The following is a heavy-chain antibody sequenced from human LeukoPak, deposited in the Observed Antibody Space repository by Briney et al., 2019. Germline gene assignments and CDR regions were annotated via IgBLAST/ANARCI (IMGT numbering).Heavy chain of an antibody. CDR1: GVTFSSHG. D-gene: IGHD3-10*01. Sequence: GGSLRLSCGVSGVTFSSHGMNWVRQAPGKGLEWVSGFSLDSDNVGYADSVRGRFTVSRDRAKNSLYLQINYLRPEDTALYFCTKDTDPGGINVWGQGTTVIVSS. J-gene: IGHJ6*02. CDR3: TKDTDPGGINV. CDR2: FSLDSDNV. V-gene: IGHV3-9*01.